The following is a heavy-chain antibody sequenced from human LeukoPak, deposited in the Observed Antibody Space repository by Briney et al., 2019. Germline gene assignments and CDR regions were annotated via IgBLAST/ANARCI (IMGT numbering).Heavy chain of an antibody. CDR3: ARVYGRNSELFDY. Sequence: SETLSLTCNVSGGSISTTNYYWGWIRQPPGKGLEWIGYISYSGSTNYNPSLKSRVTISVDTSKNQFSLKLSSVSAADTAVYYCARVYGRNSELFDYWGQGTLVTVSS. J-gene: IGHJ4*02. D-gene: IGHD4-23*01. V-gene: IGHV4-61*05. CDR2: ISYSGST. CDR1: GGSISTTNYY.